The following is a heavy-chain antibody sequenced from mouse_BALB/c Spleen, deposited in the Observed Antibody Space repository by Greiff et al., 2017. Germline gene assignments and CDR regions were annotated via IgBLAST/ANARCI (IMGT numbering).Heavy chain of an antibody. CDR2: IRLKSNNYAT. CDR1: GFTFSNYW. V-gene: IGHV6-6*02. Sequence: EVKLVESGGGLVQPGGSMKLSCVASGFTFSNYWMNWVRQSPEKGLEWVAEIRLKSNNYATHYAESVKGRFTISRDDSKSSVYLQMNNLRAEDTGIYYCTSTLPYAMDYWGQGTSVTVSS. CDR3: TSTLPYAMDY. D-gene: IGHD4-1*02. J-gene: IGHJ4*01.